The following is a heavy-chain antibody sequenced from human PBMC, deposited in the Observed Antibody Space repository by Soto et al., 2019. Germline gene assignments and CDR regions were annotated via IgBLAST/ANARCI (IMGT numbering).Heavy chain of an antibody. V-gene: IGHV1-46*01. J-gene: IGHJ5*02. CDR1: GYTFTSYY. D-gene: IGHD3-22*01. CDR2: INPSGGST. Sequence: GASVKVSCKASGYTFTSYYMHWVRQAPGQGLEWMGIINPSGGSTSYAQKFQGRVTMTRDTSTNTVYMELSSLRSEDTAMYYCARLSRPNYYDTSGFFKDNWFDPWGQGTLVTVSS. CDR3: ARLSRPNYYDTSGFFKDNWFDP.